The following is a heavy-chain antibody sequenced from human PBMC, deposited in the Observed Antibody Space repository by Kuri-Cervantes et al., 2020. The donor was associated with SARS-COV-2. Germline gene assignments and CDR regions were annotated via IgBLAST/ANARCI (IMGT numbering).Heavy chain of an antibody. CDR3: ARDYRGFGDSSRDDY. CDR2: ISYDGSNK. V-gene: IGHV3-30-3*01. J-gene: IGHJ4*02. Sequence: GESLKISCAASGFTFSSYAMHWVRQAPGKGLEWVAVISYDGSNKYYADSVKGRFTISRDNAKNSLYLQMNSLRAEDTAVYYCARDYRGFGDSSRDDYWGQGTPVTVSS. CDR1: GFTFSSYA. D-gene: IGHD6-13*01.